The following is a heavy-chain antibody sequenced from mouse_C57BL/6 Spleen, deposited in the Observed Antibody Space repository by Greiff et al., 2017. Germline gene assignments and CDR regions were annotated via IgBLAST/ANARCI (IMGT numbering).Heavy chain of an antibody. CDR3: ARAFYYDYDGYAMDY. D-gene: IGHD2-4*01. V-gene: IGHV1-26*01. Sequence: EVQLQQSGPELVKPGASVKISCKASGYTFTDYYMNWVKQSHGKSLEWIGDINPNNGGTSYNQKFKGKATLTVDKSSSTAYMELRSLTSEDSAVYYCARAFYYDYDGYAMDYWGQGTSVTVSS. J-gene: IGHJ4*01. CDR1: GYTFTDYY. CDR2: INPNNGGT.